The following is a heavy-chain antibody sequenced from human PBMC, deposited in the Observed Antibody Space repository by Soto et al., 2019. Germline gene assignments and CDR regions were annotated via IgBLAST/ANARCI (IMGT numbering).Heavy chain of an antibody. Sequence: GXSVKVSCKASVYSFASYDINWVRQATGQGLEWMGWMNPNSGNTGYAQKFQGRVTMTRNTSISTAYMELSSLRSEDTAVYYCARGLLQPHQGVYYYYYGMDVWGQGTTVTVSS. CDR2: MNPNSGNT. V-gene: IGHV1-8*01. J-gene: IGHJ6*02. CDR1: VYSFASYD. D-gene: IGHD2-15*01. CDR3: ARGLLQPHQGVYYYYYGMDV.